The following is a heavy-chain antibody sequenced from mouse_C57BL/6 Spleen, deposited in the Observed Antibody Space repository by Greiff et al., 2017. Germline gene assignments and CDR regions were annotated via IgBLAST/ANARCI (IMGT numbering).Heavy chain of an antibody. V-gene: IGHV5-12*01. CDR3: ARGSTVVPPMDY. Sequence: EVKLMESGGGLVQPGGSLKLSCAASGFTFSDYYMYWVRQTPEKRLEWVAYISNGGGCTYYPDTVKGRFTISRDNAKNTLYLQMSRLQSEDTAMYYCARGSTVVPPMDYWGQGTSVTVSS. CDR2: ISNGGGCT. J-gene: IGHJ4*01. CDR1: GFTFSDYY. D-gene: IGHD1-1*01.